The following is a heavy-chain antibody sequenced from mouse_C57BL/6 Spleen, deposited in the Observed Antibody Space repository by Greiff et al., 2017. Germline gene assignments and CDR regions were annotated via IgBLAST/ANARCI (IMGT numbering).Heavy chain of an antibody. J-gene: IGHJ4*01. CDR1: GFNIKDDY. CDR3: TPHIVYGNYAIDY. CDR2: IDPENGDT. D-gene: IGHD2-1*01. V-gene: IGHV14-4*01. Sequence: VQLQQSGAELVRPGASVKLSCTASGFNIKDDYMHWVKQRPEQGLEWIGWIDPENGDTEYASKFQGKATITADTSSNTAYLQLSRLTSEDTAVYYCTPHIVYGNYAIDYWGQGTSVTVSS.